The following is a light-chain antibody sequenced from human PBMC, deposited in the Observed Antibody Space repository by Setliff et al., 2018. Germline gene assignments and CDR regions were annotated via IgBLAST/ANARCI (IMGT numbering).Light chain of an antibody. V-gene: IGLV2-8*01. J-gene: IGLJ1*01. CDR1: SSDVGFYNY. Sequence: QSALAQPPSASGSPGQSVTVSCTGTSSDVGFYNYVSWYQQHPGKAPKLMIYEVTKRPSGVPDRFSGSKSGNTASLTVSGLLAEDEADYYCTSYAGSNNVVFGRGTKVTVL. CDR2: EVT. CDR3: TSYAGSNNVV.